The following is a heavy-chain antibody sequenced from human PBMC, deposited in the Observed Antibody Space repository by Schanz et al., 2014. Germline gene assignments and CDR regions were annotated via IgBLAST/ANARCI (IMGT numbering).Heavy chain of an antibody. V-gene: IGHV3-NL1*01. D-gene: IGHD6-19*01. J-gene: IGHJ4*02. CDR1: GFIFTNYG. Sequence: QVQLVESGGGVVQPGGSLRLSCAASGFIFTNYGIHWVRQAPGKGLEWVSLIYSGGDTNYAGSVKGRFTISRDGSKNTLYLQMNSLRAEDTAVYYCARKTDSSGTGDYWGQGTLVTVSS. CDR2: IYSGGDT. CDR3: ARKTDSSGTGDY.